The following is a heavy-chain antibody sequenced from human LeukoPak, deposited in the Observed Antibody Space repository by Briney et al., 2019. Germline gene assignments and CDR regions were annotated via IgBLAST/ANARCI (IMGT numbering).Heavy chain of an antibody. D-gene: IGHD2-2*01. Sequence: ASVKVSCTASGYTFTSYYMHWVRQAPGQGLEWMGIINPSGGSTSYAQKFQGGVTMTRDTSTSTVYMELSSLRSEDTAVYYCARVSSDCSSTSCYVYDAFDIWGQGTMVTVSS. J-gene: IGHJ3*02. CDR3: ARVSSDCSSTSCYVYDAFDI. CDR2: INPSGGST. CDR1: GYTFTSYY. V-gene: IGHV1-46*01.